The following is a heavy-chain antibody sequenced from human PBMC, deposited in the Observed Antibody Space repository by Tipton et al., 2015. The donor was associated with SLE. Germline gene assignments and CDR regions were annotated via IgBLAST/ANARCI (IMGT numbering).Heavy chain of an antibody. Sequence: TLSLTCNVSGASVSSHYWGWIRQPPGKGLEWIGHIYHSGSSDYNPSLKSRATISTDSSENLFSLRLTSVTDADTAVYFCARASDSGQNAFDIWGQGTVVTVSS. V-gene: IGHV4-4*08. CDR1: GASVSSHY. D-gene: IGHD3-10*01. CDR2: IYHSGSS. CDR3: ARASDSGQNAFDI. J-gene: IGHJ3*02.